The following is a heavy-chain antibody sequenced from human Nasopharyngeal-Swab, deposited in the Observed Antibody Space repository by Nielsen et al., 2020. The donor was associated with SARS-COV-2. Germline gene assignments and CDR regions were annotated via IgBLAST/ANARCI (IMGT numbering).Heavy chain of an antibody. CDR2: PLYRSKWYN. CDR1: GDSVSRHSAG. D-gene: IGHD3-3*01. V-gene: IGHV6-1*01. Sequence: SQTLSLTSAISGDSVSRHSAGWNWIRQSPSRGLEWRGRPLYRSKWYNDYAESVKRRIAVNPDTSKNQFSLQLNSVTPEDTAVYYCARGRDFSFDSWGQGTLVTASS. J-gene: IGHJ4*02. CDR3: ARGRDFSFDS.